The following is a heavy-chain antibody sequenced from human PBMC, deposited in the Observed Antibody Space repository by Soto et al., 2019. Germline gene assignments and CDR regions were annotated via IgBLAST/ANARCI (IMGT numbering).Heavy chain of an antibody. J-gene: IGHJ4*02. Sequence: SETLSLTCAVYGGSFRGYYWSWIRQPPGKGLEWIGEINHSGSTNYNPSLKSRVTISVDTSKNQFSLKLSSVTAADTAVYYCAIARIQGYGSGIFFWWGQGTLVTVSS. CDR2: INHSGST. CDR1: GGSFRGYY. V-gene: IGHV4-34*01. D-gene: IGHD3-10*01. CDR3: AIARIQGYGSGIFFW.